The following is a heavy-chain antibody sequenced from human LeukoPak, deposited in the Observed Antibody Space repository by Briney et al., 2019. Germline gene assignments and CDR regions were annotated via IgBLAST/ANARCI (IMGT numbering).Heavy chain of an antibody. D-gene: IGHD3-22*01. CDR1: GGSISSLY. J-gene: IGHJ4*02. CDR2: IHTSGST. Sequence: SETLSLTCTVSGGSISSLYWNWIRQAAGERLEWIGRIHTSGSTNYNPSLKSRVTMSVGKSKNQFSLKLNSVTAADTAMYYCAGGPVVAMNYFNSWGQGILVTVSS. CDR3: AGGPVVAMNYFNS. V-gene: IGHV4-4*07.